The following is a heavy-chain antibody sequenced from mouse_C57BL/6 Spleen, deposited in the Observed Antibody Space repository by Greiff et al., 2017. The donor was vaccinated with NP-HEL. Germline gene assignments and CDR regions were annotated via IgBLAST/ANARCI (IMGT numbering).Heavy chain of an antibody. CDR2: IYPRSGNT. CDR3: AREVNWDRYFDV. CDR1: GYTFTSYG. V-gene: IGHV1-81*01. D-gene: IGHD4-1*01. J-gene: IGHJ1*03. Sequence: VQGVESGAELARPGASVKLSCKASGYTFTSYGISWVKQRTGQGLEWIGEIYPRSGNTYYNEKFKGKATLTADKSSSTAYMELRSLTSEDSAVYFCAREVNWDRYFDVWGTGTTVTVSS.